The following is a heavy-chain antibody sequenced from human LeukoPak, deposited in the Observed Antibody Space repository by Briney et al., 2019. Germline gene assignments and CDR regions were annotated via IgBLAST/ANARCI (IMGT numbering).Heavy chain of an antibody. Sequence: SETLSLTCAVYGESFSGYYWSWIRQPPGKGLEWIGEVNHSGSINYNPSLKSRVTISVDTSKNQFFLKLSSVTAADTAVYYCARPLRRYIYGRFDFWGQGTLVTVSS. CDR1: GESFSGYY. CDR2: VNHSGSI. V-gene: IGHV4-34*01. D-gene: IGHD5-18*01. CDR3: ARPLRRYIYGRFDF. J-gene: IGHJ4*02.